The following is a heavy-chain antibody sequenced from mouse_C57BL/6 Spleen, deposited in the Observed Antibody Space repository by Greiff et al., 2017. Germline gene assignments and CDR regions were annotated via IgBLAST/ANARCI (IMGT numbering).Heavy chain of an antibody. Sequence: EVQLVESGGGLVQPGGSMKLSCAASGFTFSDAWMDWVRQSPEKGLEWVAEIRNKANNHATYYAESVKGRFTISRDDSKSSVYLQMNSLRAEDTGIYYCTRPAGTSGYFDYWGQGTTLTVSS. V-gene: IGHV6-6*01. CDR1: GFTFSDAW. CDR3: TRPAGTSGYFDY. CDR2: IRNKANNHAT. J-gene: IGHJ2*01. D-gene: IGHD4-1*01.